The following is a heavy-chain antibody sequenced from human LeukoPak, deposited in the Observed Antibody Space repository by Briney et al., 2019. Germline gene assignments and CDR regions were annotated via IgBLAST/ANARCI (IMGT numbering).Heavy chain of an antibody. J-gene: IGHJ4*02. CDR2: IRYDGSNN. V-gene: IGHV3-30*02. CDR3: AKVGERITMLVYHFDY. D-gene: IGHD3-22*01. CDR1: GFTFSDYG. Sequence: PGGSLRLSCAASGFTFSDYGMHWIRQAPGKGLEWVSFIRYDGSNNFYRDSVKGRFTISRDNSKNTVFLQMNNLRAEDTAVYYCAKVGERITMLVYHFDYWGQGTLVTVSS.